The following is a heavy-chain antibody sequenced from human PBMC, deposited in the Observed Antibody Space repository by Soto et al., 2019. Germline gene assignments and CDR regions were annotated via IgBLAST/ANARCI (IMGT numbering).Heavy chain of an antibody. CDR1: GGSISSGDYY. Sequence: SETLSLTCTVSGGSISSGDYYWSWIRQPPGKGLEWIGYIYYSGSTYYNPSLKSRVTISVDTSKNQFSLKLSSVTAADTAVYFFDRYDDHFNWFDPSRQGTLVTVSS. V-gene: IGHV4-30-4*01. D-gene: IGHD1-1*01. CDR3: DRYDDHFNWFDP. CDR2: IYYSGST. J-gene: IGHJ5*02.